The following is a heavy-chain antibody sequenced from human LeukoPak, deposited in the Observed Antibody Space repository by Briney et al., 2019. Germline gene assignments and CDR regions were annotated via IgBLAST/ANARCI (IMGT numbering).Heavy chain of an antibody. V-gene: IGHV4-39*01. Sequence: PSETLSLTCTVSGGSISSYYWSWIRQPPGKGLEWIGSIYYSGSTYYNPSLKSRVTISVDTSKNQFSLKLSSVTAADTAVYYCARPLYPTGSWFDPWGQGTLVTVSS. D-gene: IGHD1-14*01. CDR3: ARPLYPTGSWFDP. CDR1: GGSISSYY. CDR2: IYYSGST. J-gene: IGHJ5*02.